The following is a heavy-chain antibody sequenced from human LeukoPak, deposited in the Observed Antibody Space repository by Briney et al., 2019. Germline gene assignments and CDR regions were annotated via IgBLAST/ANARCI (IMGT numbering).Heavy chain of an antibody. V-gene: IGHV3-30-3*01. CDR3: AKGGYYGSGSYYRPDYMDV. CDR2: ISYDGSNK. CDR1: GFTFSSYA. J-gene: IGHJ6*03. D-gene: IGHD3-10*01. Sequence: GGSLRLSCAASGFTFSSYAMHWVRQAPGKGLEWVAVISYDGSNKYYADSVKGRFTISRDNSKNTLYLQMNSLRAEDTAVYYCAKGGYYGSGSYYRPDYMDVWGRGTTVTVSS.